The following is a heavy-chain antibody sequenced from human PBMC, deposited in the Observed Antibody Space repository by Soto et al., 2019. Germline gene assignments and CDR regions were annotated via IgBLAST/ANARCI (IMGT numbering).Heavy chain of an antibody. CDR2: VYYTGST. J-gene: IGHJ5*02. CDR3: AAVFRGVRGRAELLSWFDH. D-gene: IGHD3-3*01. Sequence: SETLSLTCTVSGGSVNNGNYYWSWIRQPPGKELEWIGYVYYTGSTYSNPSLKSRLTLTIDTSKNQFSLNLTSVTAADTAVYYCAAVFRGVRGRAELLSWFDHWGQGALVTVSS. V-gene: IGHV4-61*01. CDR1: GGSVNNGNYY.